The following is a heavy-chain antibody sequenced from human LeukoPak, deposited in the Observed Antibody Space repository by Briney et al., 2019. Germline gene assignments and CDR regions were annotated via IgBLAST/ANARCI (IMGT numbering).Heavy chain of an antibody. V-gene: IGHV3-48*01. J-gene: IGHJ4*02. CDR2: VSGSGSTV. CDR3: VRQFAS. Sequence: GGSLRLSCAASGFTFSSYSVNWVRQLPGKRLEWVAYVSGSGSTVYYADSVKGRFTVSRDNGKSSLYLQMNSLRVEDTALYYCVRQFASWGQGTLVTVSS. CDR1: GFTFSSYS.